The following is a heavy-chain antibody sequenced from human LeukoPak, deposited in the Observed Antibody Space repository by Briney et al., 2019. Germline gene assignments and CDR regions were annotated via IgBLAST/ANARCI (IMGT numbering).Heavy chain of an antibody. Sequence: SETLSLTCTVSGVSISSSSYYWGWVRQPPGKGLEWIGSIYNTGSTYYNPSLKSRVTISVDTSKNQFSLKLSSVTAADTAVYFCARGAEYYAIWRGYAGYSDYWGQGISVTVSS. CDR2: IYNTGST. CDR3: ARGAEYYAIWRGYAGYSDY. D-gene: IGHD3-3*01. CDR1: GVSISSSSYY. J-gene: IGHJ4*02. V-gene: IGHV4-39*07.